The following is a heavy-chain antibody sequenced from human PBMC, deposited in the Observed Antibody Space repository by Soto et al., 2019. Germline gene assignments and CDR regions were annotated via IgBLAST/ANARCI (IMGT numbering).Heavy chain of an antibody. J-gene: IGHJ3*02. D-gene: IGHD2-15*01. Sequence: PGGSLRLSCAASGFTFSSYAMSWVRQAPGKGLEWVSAISGSGGSAYYADSVKGRFTISRDNSKNTLYLQMNSLRAEDTAVYYCAKDMDIVVVVAATPARSHAFDIWGQGTMVTVSS. CDR3: AKDMDIVVVVAATPARSHAFDI. CDR1: GFTFSSYA. CDR2: ISGSGGSA. V-gene: IGHV3-23*01.